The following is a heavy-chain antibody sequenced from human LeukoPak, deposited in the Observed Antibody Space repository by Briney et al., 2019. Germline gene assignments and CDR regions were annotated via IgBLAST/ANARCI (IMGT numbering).Heavy chain of an antibody. CDR3: ARGRRAIDGGGDWITSRTAEYFQH. J-gene: IGHJ1*01. Sequence: GGSLRLSCAASGFTFSSYAMHWVRQAPGKGLEWVAVISYDGSNKYYADSVKGRFTISRDNSKNTLYLQTNSLRAGDTAVYYCARGRRAIDGGGDWITSRTAEYFQHWGQGTLVTVSS. CDR2: ISYDGSNK. D-gene: IGHD2-21*02. V-gene: IGHV3-30-3*01. CDR1: GFTFSSYA.